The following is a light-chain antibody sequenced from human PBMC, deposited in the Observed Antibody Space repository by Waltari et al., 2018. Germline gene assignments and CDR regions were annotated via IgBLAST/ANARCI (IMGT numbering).Light chain of an antibody. V-gene: IGLV2-14*03. CDR1: SSDVGAFNY. CDR3: SSYTSSITYV. Sequence: QSALTQPASVSGSPGQSITISCTGPSSDVGAFNYVSWYQQHPGKAPKLMIYDVSNRPSGVSNRFSGSKSGNTASLTISGLQAEDEADYYCSSYTSSITYVFGTGTEVTVL. J-gene: IGLJ1*01. CDR2: DVS.